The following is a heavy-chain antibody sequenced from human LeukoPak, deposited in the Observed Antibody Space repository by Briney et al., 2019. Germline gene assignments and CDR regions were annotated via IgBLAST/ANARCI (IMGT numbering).Heavy chain of an antibody. V-gene: IGHV3-23*01. J-gene: IGHJ1*01. CDR1: GFTFSSYA. Sequence: GGSLRLSCAASGFTFSSYAMSWVRHAPGKGLEWVSAISGSGGSTYYADSVKGRFTISRDNSKNTLYLQMNSLRAEDTAVYYCAKDRDILTEVHWGQGTLVTVSS. CDR2: ISGSGGST. D-gene: IGHD3-9*01. CDR3: AKDRDILTEVH.